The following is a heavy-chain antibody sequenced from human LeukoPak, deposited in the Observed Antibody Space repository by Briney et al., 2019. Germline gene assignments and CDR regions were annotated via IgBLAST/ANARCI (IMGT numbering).Heavy chain of an antibody. Sequence: PGGSLRLSCAASGFTFSSYSMNWVRQAPGKGLEWVSSITSTTSYIYYADSVKGRFTISRDNAKNSLYLQMNSLRADDTAVYYCAREWWVITMIRGALPNGYFDYWGQGTLVTVSS. V-gene: IGHV3-21*01. J-gene: IGHJ4*02. D-gene: IGHD3-10*01. CDR2: ITSTTSYI. CDR1: GFTFSSYS. CDR3: AREWWVITMIRGALPNGYFDY.